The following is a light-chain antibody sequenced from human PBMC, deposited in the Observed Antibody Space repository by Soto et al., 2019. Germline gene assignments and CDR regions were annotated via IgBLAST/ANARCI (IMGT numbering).Light chain of an antibody. CDR2: GNS. CDR1: XXNIGAGYD. J-gene: IGLJ1*01. V-gene: IGLV1-40*01. CDR3: QSYDSSLSGYV. Sequence: QSVLTQXXSXXXXXXXXVTXXXXXXXXNIGAGYDVHWYQQLPGTAPKLLIYGNSNRPSGVPDRFSGSKSGTSASLAITGLQAEDEADYYCQSYDSSLSGYVFGTGTKLTVL.